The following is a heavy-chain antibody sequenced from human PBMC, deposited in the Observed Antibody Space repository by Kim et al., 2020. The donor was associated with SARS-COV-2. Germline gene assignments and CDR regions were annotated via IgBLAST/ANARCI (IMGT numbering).Heavy chain of an antibody. CDR3: AKEGDSYGYSDGYYYYYGMDV. V-gene: IGHV3-9*01. CDR1: GFTFDDYA. D-gene: IGHD5-18*01. Sequence: GGSLRLSCAASGFTFDDYAMHWVRQAPGKGLEWVSGISWNSGSIGYADSVKGRFTISRDNAKNSLYLQMNSLRAEDTALYYCAKEGDSYGYSDGYYYYYGMDVWGQGTTVTVSS. J-gene: IGHJ6*02. CDR2: ISWNSGSI.